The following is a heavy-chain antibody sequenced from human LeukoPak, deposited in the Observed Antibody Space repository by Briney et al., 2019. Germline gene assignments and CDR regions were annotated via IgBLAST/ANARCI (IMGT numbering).Heavy chain of an antibody. J-gene: IGHJ4*02. CDR1: GGSISRADYY. Sequence: SQTLSLTCTVSGGSISRADYYWSWIRQPPGKGLEWIGYIYYSGSTYYNPSLKSRATISVDTSKNQFSLKLSSVTAADTAVYYCSRDSDFWSGYYYFDYWGQGTLVTVSS. CDR2: IYYSGST. D-gene: IGHD3-3*01. CDR3: SRDSDFWSGYYYFDY. V-gene: IGHV4-30-4*08.